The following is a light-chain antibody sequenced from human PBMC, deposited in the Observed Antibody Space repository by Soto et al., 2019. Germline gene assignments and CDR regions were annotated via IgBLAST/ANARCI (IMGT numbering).Light chain of an antibody. CDR1: QSVSSN. Sequence: EIVMTQSPGTLSLSPGERATLSCRASQSVSSNLAWYQQKPGQAPRLLIYGASTRATGIPARFSGSGSGTDFTLTISSLQPEDFATYYCQQANSFPPTFGQGTRLEIK. J-gene: IGKJ5*01. V-gene: IGKV3-15*01. CDR2: GAS. CDR3: QQANSFPPT.